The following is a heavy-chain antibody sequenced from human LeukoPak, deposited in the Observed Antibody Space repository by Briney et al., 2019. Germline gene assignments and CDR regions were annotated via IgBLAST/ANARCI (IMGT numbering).Heavy chain of an antibody. Sequence: SETLSLTCTVSGGSISSYYWSWIRQPPGKGLVWIGYIYYSGSTNYNPSLKSRVTISVDTSKNQFSLKLSSVTAADTAVYYCARDRYGSGGFDYWGQGTLVTVSS. CDR2: IYYSGST. J-gene: IGHJ4*02. CDR1: GGSISSYY. D-gene: IGHD3-10*01. V-gene: IGHV4-59*01. CDR3: ARDRYGSGGFDY.